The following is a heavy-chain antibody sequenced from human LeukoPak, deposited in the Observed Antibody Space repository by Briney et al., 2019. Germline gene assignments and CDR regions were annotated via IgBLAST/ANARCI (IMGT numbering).Heavy chain of an antibody. CDR3: AKRGTAAAGTDY. CDR2: ISYDGSNK. V-gene: IGHV3-30*18. D-gene: IGHD6-13*01. Sequence: PGGSLRLSCAASGFTFRVYDMTWVRQAPGKGLEWVAVISYDGSNKYYADSVKGRFTISRDNSKNTLYLQMNSLRAEDTAVYYCAKRGTAAAGTDYWGQGTLVTVSS. CDR1: GFTFRVYD. J-gene: IGHJ4*02.